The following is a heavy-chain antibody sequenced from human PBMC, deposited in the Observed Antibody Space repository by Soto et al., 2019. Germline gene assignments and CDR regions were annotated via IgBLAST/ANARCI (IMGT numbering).Heavy chain of an antibody. CDR2: ISYDGSNK. CDR3: AREVPGTVVTHDAFDI. D-gene: IGHD2-21*02. CDR1: GFTFSSYA. Sequence: PGGSLRLSCAASGFTFSSYAMHWVRQAPGKGLEWVAVISYDGSNKYYADSVKGRFTISRDNSKNTLYLQMNSLRAEDTAVYYCAREVPGTVVTHDAFDIWGQGTMVTVSS. V-gene: IGHV3-30-3*01. J-gene: IGHJ3*02.